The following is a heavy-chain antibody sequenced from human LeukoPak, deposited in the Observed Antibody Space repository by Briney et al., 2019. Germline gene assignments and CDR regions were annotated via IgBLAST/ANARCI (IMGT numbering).Heavy chain of an antibody. CDR1: GFTFSSYS. D-gene: IGHD4-17*01. CDR2: ISSSSSYI. Sequence: GGSLRLSCAASGFTFSSYSMNWVRQAPGKGLEWVSSISSSSSYIYYADSVKGRFTISRDNAKNSLYLQMNSLGAEDTAVYYCARDAPSDYGDYVPDAFDTWGQGTMVTVSS. CDR3: ARDAPSDYGDYVPDAFDT. V-gene: IGHV3-21*01. J-gene: IGHJ3*02.